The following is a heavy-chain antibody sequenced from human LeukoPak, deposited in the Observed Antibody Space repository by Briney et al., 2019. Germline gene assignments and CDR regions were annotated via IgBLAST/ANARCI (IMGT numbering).Heavy chain of an antibody. CDR1: GFTFSSYA. CDR2: ISYDGSNK. D-gene: IGHD3-22*01. V-gene: IGHV3-30*04. CDR3: ARRNHYESKESDY. Sequence: GGSLRLSCAASGFTFSSYAMHWVRQAPGKGLEWVAVISYDGSNKYYADSVKGRFTISRDNSKDTLYLEMNSLRAEDKAVYYCARRNHYESKESDYWGQGTLVTVSS. J-gene: IGHJ4*02.